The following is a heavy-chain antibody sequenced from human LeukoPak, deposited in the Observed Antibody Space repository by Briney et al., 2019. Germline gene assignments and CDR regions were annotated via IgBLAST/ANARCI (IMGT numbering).Heavy chain of an antibody. Sequence: SETLSLTCSGSGGSVSNYYWSWIRQPPGKGLEWIGYVYYTGSTNYNPSLKSRVTMFEDKSKNQFSLRLYSVTVADTAVYYCARHFAYSSSSYFDYWGQGSLVTVSS. V-gene: IGHV4-59*08. CDR1: GGSVSNYY. D-gene: IGHD6-6*01. CDR3: ARHFAYSSSSYFDY. CDR2: VYYTGST. J-gene: IGHJ4*02.